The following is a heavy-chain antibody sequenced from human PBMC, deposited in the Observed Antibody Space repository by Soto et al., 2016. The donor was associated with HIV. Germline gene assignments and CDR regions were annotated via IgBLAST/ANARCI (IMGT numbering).Heavy chain of an antibody. CDR3: ASGIAAYTGYYYMDV. J-gene: IGHJ6*03. CDR1: GFTFSSYW. D-gene: IGHD6-13*01. Sequence: EVQLVESGGGLVQPGGSLRLSCVASGFTFSSYWMHWVRQAPGKGLVWVSRINSDGSSTNYADSVKGRFTISRDNAKNTLYMQMNSLRAEDTAVYYCASGIAAYTGYYYMDVWGKGTTVTVSS. V-gene: IGHV3-74*01. CDR2: INSDGSST.